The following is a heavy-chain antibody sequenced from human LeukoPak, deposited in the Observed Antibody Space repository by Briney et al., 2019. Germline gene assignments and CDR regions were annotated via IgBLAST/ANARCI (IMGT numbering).Heavy chain of an antibody. Sequence: GASVKVSCKASGYTFTSYGISWVRQAPGQGLEWMGWISAYNGNTNYAQKFQGRVTITADKSTSTAYMELSSLRSEDTAVYYCARSGDYAPHQRRGNWFDPWGQGTLVTVSS. V-gene: IGHV1-18*01. J-gene: IGHJ5*02. D-gene: IGHD4-17*01. CDR1: GYTFTSYG. CDR2: ISAYNGNT. CDR3: ARSGDYAPHQRRGNWFDP.